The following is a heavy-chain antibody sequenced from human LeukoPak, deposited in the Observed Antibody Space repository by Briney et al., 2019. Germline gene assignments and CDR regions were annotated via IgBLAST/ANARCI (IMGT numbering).Heavy chain of an antibody. D-gene: IGHD3-10*01. Sequence: GGSLRLSCAASGFTFSSYGMHWVRQGPGKGLEWVAFITYDGSNKFYVDSVKGRFTISRDNSKSPLYLQMNSLRAEDTAVYYCARDSGYGSGPFDYWGQGTLVTVSS. CDR2: ITYDGSNK. V-gene: IGHV3-30*03. CDR3: ARDSGYGSGPFDY. J-gene: IGHJ4*02. CDR1: GFTFSSYG.